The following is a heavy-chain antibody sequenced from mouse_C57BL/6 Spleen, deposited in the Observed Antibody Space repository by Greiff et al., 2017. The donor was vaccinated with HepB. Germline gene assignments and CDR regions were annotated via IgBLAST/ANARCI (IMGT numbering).Heavy chain of an antibody. CDR2: INPNNGGT. Sequence: EVQLQQSGPELVKPGASVKISCKASGYTFTDYYMNWVKQSHGKSLEWIGDINPNNGGTSYNQKFKGKATLTVDKSSSTAYMELRSLTSEDSAVYCCARAMGLGNYWGQGTTLTVSS. CDR1: GYTFTDYY. D-gene: IGHD1-1*02. CDR3: ARAMGLGNY. J-gene: IGHJ2*01. V-gene: IGHV1-26*01.